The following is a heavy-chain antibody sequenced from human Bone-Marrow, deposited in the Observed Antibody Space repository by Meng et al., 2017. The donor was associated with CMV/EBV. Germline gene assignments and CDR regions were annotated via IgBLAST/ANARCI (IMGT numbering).Heavy chain of an antibody. CDR1: GGSISSSSYY. CDR3: ARDTCSGGSCYSWGYYYGMDV. CDR2: IYYSGST. J-gene: IGHJ6*02. D-gene: IGHD2-15*01. V-gene: IGHV4-39*07. Sequence: GSLRLSCTVSGGSISSSSYYWGWIRQPPGKGLEGIGSIYYSGSTYYNPSLKSRVTISVDTSKNQFSLKLSSVTAADTAVYYCARDTCSGGSCYSWGYYYGMDVWGQGTTVTVSS.